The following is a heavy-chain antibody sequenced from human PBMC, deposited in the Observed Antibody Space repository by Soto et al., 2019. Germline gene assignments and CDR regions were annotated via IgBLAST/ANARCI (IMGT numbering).Heavy chain of an antibody. J-gene: IGHJ5*02. CDR3: AKDLRTGTTRRPVGNWFDP. V-gene: IGHV3-30*18. CDR1: GFTFSSYG. D-gene: IGHD1-7*01. CDR2: ISYDGSNK. Sequence: GGSLRLSCAASGFTFSSYGMHWVRQAPGKGLEWVAVISYDGSNKYYADSVKGRFTISRDNSKNTLYLQMNSLRAEDTAVYYCAKDLRTGTTRRPVGNWFDPWGQGTLVTVSS.